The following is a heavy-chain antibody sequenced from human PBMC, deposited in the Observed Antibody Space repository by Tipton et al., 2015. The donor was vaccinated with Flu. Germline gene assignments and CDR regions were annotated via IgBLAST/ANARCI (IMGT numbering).Heavy chain of an antibody. J-gene: IGHJ6*02. D-gene: IGHD6-6*01. CDR2: MNPNSGNT. CDR3: AREAARQGVKLYFSYGMDV. CDR1: GYTFTSYD. Sequence: QLVQSGAEVKKPGASVKVSCKASGYTFTSYDINWVRQATGQGLEWMGWMNPNSGNTGYAQKFQGRVTMTRNTSISTAYMELSSLRSEDPAVYYCAREAARQGVKLYFSYGMDVWGQGTTVTVSS. V-gene: IGHV1-8*01.